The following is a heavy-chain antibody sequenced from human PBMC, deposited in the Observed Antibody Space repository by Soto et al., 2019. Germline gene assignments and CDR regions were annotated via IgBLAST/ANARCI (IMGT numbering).Heavy chain of an antibody. J-gene: IGHJ3*02. V-gene: IGHV3-23*01. CDR1: GFTFSSYA. CDR3: AKDGYDFWSGHYTGHAFDI. CDR2: ISGSGGST. Sequence: GGSLRLSCAASGFTFSSYAMSWVRQAPGKGLEWVSAISGSGGSTYYADSVKGRFTISRDNSKNTLYLQMNSLRAEDTAVYYCAKDGYDFWSGHYTGHAFDIWGQGTMATVSS. D-gene: IGHD3-3*01.